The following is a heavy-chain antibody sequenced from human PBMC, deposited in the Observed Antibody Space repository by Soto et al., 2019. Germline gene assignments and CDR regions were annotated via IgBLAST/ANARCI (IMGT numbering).Heavy chain of an antibody. J-gene: IGHJ3*02. D-gene: IGHD3-9*01. V-gene: IGHV4-39*01. CDR3: ARNDSLTDYPHAFDI. Sequence: SETLSLTCTVSGGSISSSSYSWGWIRQPPGKGLEWIGSFFYSGSTYYNPSLKRRVTVSVDTSKNQFSLRLSSVTAADTAVYYCARNDSLTDYPHAFDIWGQGTMVTVSS. CDR2: FFYSGST. CDR1: GGSISSSSYS.